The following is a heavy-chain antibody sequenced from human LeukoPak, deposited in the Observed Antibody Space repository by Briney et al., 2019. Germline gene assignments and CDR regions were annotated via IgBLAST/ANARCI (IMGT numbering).Heavy chain of an antibody. D-gene: IGHD3-10*01. CDR1: GFTFSSYG. V-gene: IGHV3-30*03. J-gene: IGHJ6*02. Sequence: GGSLRLSCAASGFTFSSYGMHWVRQAPGKGLEWVAVISYDGSNKYYADSVKGRFTISRDNSKDTLYLQMNSLRAEDTAVYYCARNAALRYYGSGSYYKASGMDVWGQGTTVTVSS. CDR2: ISYDGSNK. CDR3: ARNAALRYYGSGSYYKASGMDV.